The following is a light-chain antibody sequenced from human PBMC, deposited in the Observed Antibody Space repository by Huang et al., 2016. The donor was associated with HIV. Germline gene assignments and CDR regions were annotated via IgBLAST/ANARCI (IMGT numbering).Light chain of an antibody. J-gene: IGKJ4*01. CDR1: QSVSSSY. Sequence: EIVLTQSPGTLSLSPGERATLSCRASQSVSSSYLAWYQQKPGQAPRLLIYGASSRATGIPDRFRGSGSGTDFTLTISRLEPEDFAVYYCQQYGSSPPGLTFGGGTKVEIK. CDR2: GAS. V-gene: IGKV3-20*01. CDR3: QQYGSSPPGLT.